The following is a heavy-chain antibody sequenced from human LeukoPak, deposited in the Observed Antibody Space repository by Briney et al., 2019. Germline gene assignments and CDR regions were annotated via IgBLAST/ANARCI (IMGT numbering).Heavy chain of an antibody. Sequence: ASVKVSCKASGGTFSSYAISWVRQAPGQGREWMGRIIPIFGTANYAQKFQGRVTITTDESTSTAYMELSSLRSEDTAVYYCARSYDSSGYYFDYWGQGTLVTVSS. CDR3: ARSYDSSGYYFDY. V-gene: IGHV1-69*05. D-gene: IGHD3-22*01. CDR1: GGTFSSYA. CDR2: IIPIFGTA. J-gene: IGHJ4*02.